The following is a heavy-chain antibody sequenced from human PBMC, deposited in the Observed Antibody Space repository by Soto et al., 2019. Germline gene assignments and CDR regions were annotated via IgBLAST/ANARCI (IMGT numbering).Heavy chain of an antibody. CDR1: GYTFTSYD. D-gene: IGHD3-16*01. Sequence: QVQLVQSGAEVKKPGASVKVSCKASGYTFTSYDINWVRQATGQGLEWMGWMNPNSGNTGFAQKFQGRVTMTRNTSISTAYMELSSLRSEDTAVYYCAREITAYWYFDLWGRGTLVTVSS. J-gene: IGHJ2*01. V-gene: IGHV1-8*01. CDR2: MNPNSGNT. CDR3: AREITAYWYFDL.